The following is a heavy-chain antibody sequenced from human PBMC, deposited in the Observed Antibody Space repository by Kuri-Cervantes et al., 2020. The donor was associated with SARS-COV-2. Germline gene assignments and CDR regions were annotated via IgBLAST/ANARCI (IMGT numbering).Heavy chain of an antibody. V-gene: IGHV3-48*01. Sequence: ETLSLTCAASGFTFSSYSMNWVRQAPGKGLEWVSYISSSSSTIYYADSVKGRFTISRDNAKNSLYLQMNSLRAEDTAVYYCASIVTGDSSGYYWGQGTLVTVSS. CDR2: ISSSSSTI. CDR1: GFTFSSYS. D-gene: IGHD3-22*01. CDR3: ASIVTGDSSGYY. J-gene: IGHJ4*02.